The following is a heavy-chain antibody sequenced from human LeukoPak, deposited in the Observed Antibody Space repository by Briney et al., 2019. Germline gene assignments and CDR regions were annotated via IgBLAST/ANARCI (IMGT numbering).Heavy chain of an antibody. J-gene: IGHJ4*02. D-gene: IGHD7-27*01. V-gene: IGHV3-53*01. CDR1: GFTASTNY. CDR3: ARKLGTVDDY. Sequence: GGSLRLSCAASGFTASTNYMSWVRQSPGKGLEWVSVIYSGGSPYYADSVKGRFTISRDNSKNTLYLQMNSLRVEDTAMYYCARKLGTVDDYWGQGTLVTVSS. CDR2: IYSGGSP.